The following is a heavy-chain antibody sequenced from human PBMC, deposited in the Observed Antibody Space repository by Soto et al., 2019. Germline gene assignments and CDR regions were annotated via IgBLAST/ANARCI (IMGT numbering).Heavy chain of an antibody. CDR1: GDSVSINSGA. J-gene: IGHJ4*02. CDR2: TYYRSKWYY. D-gene: IGHD2-2*02. CDR3: TISDYGDY. V-gene: IGHV6-1*01. Sequence: ISGDSVSINSGAWNWIRQSPSRGLERLGRTYYRSKWYYDYAESVKSRIIISVDTSKNQFSLQLNSVTPEDAAVYYCTISDYGDYWGQGTLVTVSS.